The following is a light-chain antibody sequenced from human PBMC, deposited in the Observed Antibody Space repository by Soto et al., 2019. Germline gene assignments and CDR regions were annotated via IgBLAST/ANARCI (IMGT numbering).Light chain of an antibody. V-gene: IGKV1-17*01. Sequence: DIQMTQSPSSLSASVGDRVTITCRASQDIRNELGWYQQKPGKAPKRLIYVASNLQSGVPSRFSGSGSGTEFTLTISSLQPEDFATYYCLQHNSYPRTFGQGNNVEIK. CDR3: LQHNSYPRT. CDR1: QDIRNE. J-gene: IGKJ1*01. CDR2: VAS.